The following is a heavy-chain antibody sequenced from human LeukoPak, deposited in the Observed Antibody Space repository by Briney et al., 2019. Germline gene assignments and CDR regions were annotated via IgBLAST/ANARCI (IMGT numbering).Heavy chain of an antibody. J-gene: IGHJ4*02. CDR2: IWNDGSNK. V-gene: IGHV3-33*01. Sequence: GGSLRLSCAASGFTFSAYGMHWVRQAPGKGLEWVAVIWNDGSNKFYADSVKGRFTISRDNSNNTLYLQMNSLRAEDTAIYYCARESLRGGSSSFDFWGQGTLVTVSS. CDR1: GFTFSAYG. D-gene: IGHD6-6*01. CDR3: ARESLRGGSSSFDF.